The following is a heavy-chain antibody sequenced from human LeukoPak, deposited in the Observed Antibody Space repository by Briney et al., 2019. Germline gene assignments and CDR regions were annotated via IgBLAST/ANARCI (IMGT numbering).Heavy chain of an antibody. D-gene: IGHD2-8*01. J-gene: IGHJ4*02. CDR1: GFTFSSYS. V-gene: IGHV3-21*01. Sequence: GGSLRLSCAASGFTFSSYSMNWVRQAPGKGLEWVSSISSSSSYIYYADSVKARFTISRDNAKNSLYLQMNSLRAEDTAVYYCARDRLGYCTNGVCGYFDYWGQGTLVTVSS. CDR2: ISSSSSYI. CDR3: ARDRLGYCTNGVCGYFDY.